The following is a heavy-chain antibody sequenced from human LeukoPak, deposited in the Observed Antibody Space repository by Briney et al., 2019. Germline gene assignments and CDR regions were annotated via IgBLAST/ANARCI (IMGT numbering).Heavy chain of an antibody. CDR3: ARRGYGSGSYYQGA. D-gene: IGHD3-10*01. CDR2: INHSGST. Sequence: SETLSLTCAVYGGSFSGYYWSWIRQPPGKGLEWIGEINHSGSTNYNPSPKSRVTISVDTSKNQFSLKLSSVTAADTAVYYCARRGYGSGSYYQGAWGQGTLVTVSS. J-gene: IGHJ5*02. CDR1: GGSFSGYY. V-gene: IGHV4-34*01.